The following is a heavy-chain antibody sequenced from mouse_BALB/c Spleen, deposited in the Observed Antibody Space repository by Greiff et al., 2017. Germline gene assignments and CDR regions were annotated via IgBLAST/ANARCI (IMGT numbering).Heavy chain of an antibody. J-gene: IGHJ4*01. CDR1: GFTFSSFG. Sequence: EVQRVESGGGLVQPGGSRKLSCAASGFTFSSFGMHWVRQAPEKRLEWVAEISSGGSYTYYPDTVTGRFTISRDNAKNTLYLERSSLRSEDTAMYYCARDDYGMGYAMDYWGQGTSVTVSS. CDR3: ARDDYGMGYAMDY. CDR2: ISSGGSYT. D-gene: IGHD1-1*01. V-gene: IGHV5-9-4*01.